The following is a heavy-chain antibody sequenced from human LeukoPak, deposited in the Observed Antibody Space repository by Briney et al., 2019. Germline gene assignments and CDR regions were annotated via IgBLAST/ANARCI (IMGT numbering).Heavy chain of an antibody. Sequence: GGSLRLSCAASGFTFSSYAMHWVRQAPGKGLEWVAVISYDGSNKYYADSVKGRFTISRDNSKNTLYLQMNSLRAEDTAVYYCARDRYYYDSSGYHSYYYYYGMDVWGQGTTVTVSS. V-gene: IGHV3-30-3*01. CDR2: ISYDGSNK. CDR3: ARDRYYYDSSGYHSYYYYYGMDV. CDR1: GFTFSSYA. J-gene: IGHJ6*02. D-gene: IGHD3-22*01.